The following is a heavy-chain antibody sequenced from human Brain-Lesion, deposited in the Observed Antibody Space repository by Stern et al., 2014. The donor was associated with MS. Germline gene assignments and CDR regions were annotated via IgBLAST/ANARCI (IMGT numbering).Heavy chain of an antibody. CDR2: SDHSGST. V-gene: IGHV4-4*02. CDR3: ARFPASRPHVFDS. Sequence: QVQLQESGPGLVKPSGTLSLTCAVSGGSISSSNWWSWVRQSPGKGLEWIGESDHSGSTIYNPSLKRRVTVSGDKSQNRFSLTLGSVTAADTAVYFCARFPASRPHVFDSWGQGTLVTVSS. J-gene: IGHJ4*02. CDR1: GGSISSSNW. D-gene: IGHD6-13*01.